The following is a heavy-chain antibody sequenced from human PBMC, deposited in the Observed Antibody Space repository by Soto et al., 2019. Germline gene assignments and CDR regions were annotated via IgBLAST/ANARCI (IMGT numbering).Heavy chain of an antibody. CDR1: GGTFSNYA. CDR3: ARGPDYEGYFDY. J-gene: IGHJ4*02. V-gene: IGHV1-69*12. CDR2: IILPFVTP. D-gene: IGHD4-17*01. Sequence: QVRLEQSEAEVKKPGSSVKVSCKASGGTFSNYAISWVRQAPGQGLDLMGVIILPFVTPNYAQTFQGRVTITADESMTTAYMELSGLRSEDTAVYYCARGPDYEGYFDYWGRGTLVTVSS.